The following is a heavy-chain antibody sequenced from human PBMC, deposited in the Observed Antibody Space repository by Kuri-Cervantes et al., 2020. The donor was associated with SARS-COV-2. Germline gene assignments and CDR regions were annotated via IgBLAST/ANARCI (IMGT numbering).Heavy chain of an antibody. CDR3: ARGGACSSTSCYYWFDP. CDR1: GYTFTSYY. J-gene: IGHJ5*02. CDR2: INPSGGST. V-gene: IGHV1-46*01. D-gene: IGHD2-2*01. Sequence: ASVKVSCKASGYTFTSYYMHWVRQAPGQGLEWMGIINPSGGSTSYAQKFQSRVTMTRDTSTSTVYMELSSLRSEDTAVYYCARGGACSSTSCYYWFDPWGQGTLVTVSS.